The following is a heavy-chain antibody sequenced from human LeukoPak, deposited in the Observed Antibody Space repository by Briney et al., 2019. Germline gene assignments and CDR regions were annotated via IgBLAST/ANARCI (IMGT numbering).Heavy chain of an antibody. CDR3: ARVRCSGGSCYYFDY. J-gene: IGHJ4*02. D-gene: IGHD2-15*01. V-gene: IGHV1-18*01. Sequence: ASVNVSCKASVYTFSSYGVSWVRQAPGQGLEWMGWISGYNGNINYAQKLQGRVTMTTDTSTSTAYMELRSLISDDTAVYYCARVRCSGGSCYYFDYWGQGTQVVVSS. CDR1: VYTFSSYG. CDR2: ISGYNGNI.